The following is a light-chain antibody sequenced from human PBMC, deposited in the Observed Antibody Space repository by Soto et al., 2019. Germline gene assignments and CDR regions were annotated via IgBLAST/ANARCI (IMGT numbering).Light chain of an antibody. J-gene: IGKJ1*01. V-gene: IGKV4-1*01. CDR3: QQYYSTPWT. CDR1: QSVLYNSNNKNY. Sequence: DIVMTQSPDSLAVSLGERATINCKSSQSVLYNSNNKNYLAWYQQKPGQPPKLLIYWASTRESVVPDRFSGSGSGTDFTLPISSLQAEDVAVYYCQQYYSTPWTFGQGTKVEIK. CDR2: WAS.